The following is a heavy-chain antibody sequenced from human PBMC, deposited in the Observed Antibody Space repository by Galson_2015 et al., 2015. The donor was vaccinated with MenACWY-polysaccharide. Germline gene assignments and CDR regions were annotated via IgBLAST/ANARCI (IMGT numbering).Heavy chain of an antibody. CDR1: GFTFSTYW. CDR3: VRLTKTSVSTAGVYRY. Sequence: SLRLSCAASGFTFSTYWMSWVRQAPGKGLEWVAKIKEDGSGKDYVDSVKGRFSISRDNAKNSLFLQMNTLRAEDTAVYYCVRLTKTSVSTAGVYRYWGQGTLVTVAS. CDR2: IKEDGSGK. J-gene: IGHJ4*02. D-gene: IGHD4-17*01. V-gene: IGHV3-7*01.